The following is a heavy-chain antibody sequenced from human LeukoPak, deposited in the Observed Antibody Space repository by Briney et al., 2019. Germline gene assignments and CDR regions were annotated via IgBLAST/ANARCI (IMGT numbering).Heavy chain of an antibody. CDR3: AREVGYCSGGSCYSYFDY. CDR2: IYYSGST. CDR1: GGSISSYY. V-gene: IGHV4-59*01. J-gene: IGHJ4*02. Sequence: KSSETLSLTCTVSGGSISSYYWSWIRQPPGKGLEWIGYIYYSGSTNYNAPLTNRVTISVDTSKNQFSLKLSSVTAADTAVYYCAREVGYCSGGSCYSYFDYWGQGTLVTVSS. D-gene: IGHD2-15*01.